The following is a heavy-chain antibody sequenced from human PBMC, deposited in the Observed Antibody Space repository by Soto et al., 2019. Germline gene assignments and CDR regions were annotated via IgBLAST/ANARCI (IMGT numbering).Heavy chain of an antibody. D-gene: IGHD6-13*01. CDR3: ARVIAAAADCDY. CDR2: ISAYNGKT. J-gene: IGHJ4*02. V-gene: IGHV1-18*01. Sequence: QVQLVQSGAEVKKPGASVKVSCKASGYTFTSYGISWVRQAPGQGLVWKGWISAYNGKTNYAQKPQGRVTMTKVTSTSTAYMELRSLRSDDTAVYYCARVIAAAADCDYWGQGTLVTVSS. CDR1: GYTFTSYG.